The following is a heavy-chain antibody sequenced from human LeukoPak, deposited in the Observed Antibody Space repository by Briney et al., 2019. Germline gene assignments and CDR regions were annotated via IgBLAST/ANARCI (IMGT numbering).Heavy chain of an antibody. CDR2: IYPGDSDT. J-gene: IGHJ6*03. V-gene: IGHV5-51*01. CDR1: GYSFTSYW. CDR3: ARRFSSSWYGAYYYYMDV. D-gene: IGHD6-13*01. Sequence: GESLKISCKGSGYSFTSYWIGWVRQMPGKGLEWMGIIYPGDSDTRYSPSFQGQVTISADKSISTAYLQWSSLKASDTAMYYCARRFSSSWYGAYYYYMDVWGKGTTVTVSS.